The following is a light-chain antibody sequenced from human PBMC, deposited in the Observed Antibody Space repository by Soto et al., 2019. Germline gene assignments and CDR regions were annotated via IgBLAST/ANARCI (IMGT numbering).Light chain of an antibody. J-gene: IGLJ2*01. Sequence: QLVLTQPPSASGTPGQRVTISCSGSSSNIGSNYVYWYQHLPGTAPKLLIYSNVQRPSGVPDRFSGSKSGTSASLAISGLRSEDEADYYCAAWDDSLSSPVFGGGTKLTVL. CDR3: AAWDDSLSSPV. CDR2: SNV. V-gene: IGLV1-47*02. CDR1: SSNIGSNY.